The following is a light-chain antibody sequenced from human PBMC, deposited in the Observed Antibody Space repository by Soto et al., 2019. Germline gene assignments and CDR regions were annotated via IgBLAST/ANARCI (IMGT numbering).Light chain of an antibody. CDR2: DAY. CDR1: QAISPY. Sequence: DFKMTQSPSSLSASVGDRVTILCQASQAISPYLNWYQKKPGKAPKLLINDAYDLAPGVPSRFTGSGSGTHFSLTIRSLQPEDVATYYCQHYDDLPLTFGGGTRVEIK. CDR3: QHYDDLPLT. J-gene: IGKJ4*01. V-gene: IGKV1-33*01.